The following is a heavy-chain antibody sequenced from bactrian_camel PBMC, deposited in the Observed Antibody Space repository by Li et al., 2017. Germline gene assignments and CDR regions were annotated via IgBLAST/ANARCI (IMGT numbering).Heavy chain of an antibody. Sequence: HVQLVESGGGLVQSGGSLRLSCDASGFTFSNYCMYWIRQAPGKGLMWVSSLSSARSTTTKYADSVKGRFTVSRDDVKNLVYLQMNNLKPEDTAVYYCAAYYASSWWYWGRGTQVTVS. CDR1: GFTFSNYC. J-gene: IGHJ4*01. CDR3: AAYYASSWWY. V-gene: IGHV3S6*01. CDR2: LSSARSTTT. D-gene: IGHD6*01.